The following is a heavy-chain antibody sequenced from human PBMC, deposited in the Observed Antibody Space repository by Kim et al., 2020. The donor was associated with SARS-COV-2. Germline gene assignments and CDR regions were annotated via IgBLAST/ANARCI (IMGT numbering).Heavy chain of an antibody. Sequence: ASVKVSCKASGYTFTSYGISWVRQAPGQGLEWMGWISAYNGNTNYAQKLQGRVTMTTDTSTSTAYMELRSLRSDDTAVYYCARDRGYNWNDEINFDYWGQGTLVTVSS. D-gene: IGHD1-1*01. CDR2: ISAYNGNT. CDR3: ARDRGYNWNDEINFDY. V-gene: IGHV1-18*04. J-gene: IGHJ4*02. CDR1: GYTFTSYG.